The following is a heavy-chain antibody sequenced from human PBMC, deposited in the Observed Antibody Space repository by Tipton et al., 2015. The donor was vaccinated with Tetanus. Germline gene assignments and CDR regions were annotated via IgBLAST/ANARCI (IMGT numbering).Heavy chain of an antibody. Sequence: GSLRLSCAASGFTFSDYTMAWVRQAPGEGLEWVSTISGGGHNTHYADSVQGRFTISRDNSKNTMYLQMNSLRAEDTAVYYCARDGDTSGHYGIFDSWGQGTLLIVSS. V-gene: IGHV3-23*01. J-gene: IGHJ4*02. CDR2: ISGGGHNT. CDR1: GFTFSDYT. CDR3: ARDGDTSGHYGIFDS. D-gene: IGHD3-22*01.